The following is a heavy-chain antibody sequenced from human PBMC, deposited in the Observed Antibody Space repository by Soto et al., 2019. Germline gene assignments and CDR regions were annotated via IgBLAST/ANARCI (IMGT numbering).Heavy chain of an antibody. CDR2: IWYDGSNK. CDR1: GFTFSSYG. CDR3: AREGSYDILTGYYTRLWFDY. D-gene: IGHD3-9*01. V-gene: IGHV3-33*01. Sequence: QVQLVESGGGVVQPGRSLRLSCAASGFTFSSYGMHWVRQAPGKGLEWVAVIWYDGSNKYYADSVKGRFTISRDNYKNTLYLQMHSLRAEDTAVYYCAREGSYDILTGYYTRLWFDYWGQGTLVTVSS. J-gene: IGHJ4*02.